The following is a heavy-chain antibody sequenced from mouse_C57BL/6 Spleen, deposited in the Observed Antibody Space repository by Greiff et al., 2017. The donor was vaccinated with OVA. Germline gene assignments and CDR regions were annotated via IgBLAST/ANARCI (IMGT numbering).Heavy chain of an antibody. D-gene: IGHD4-1*01. Sequence: QVQLKESGPGLVAPSQSLSITCTVSGFSLTSYAISWVRQPPGKGLEWLGVIWTGRGTNYNSALKSRLSISKDNSKSQVFLKMNSLQTDDTARYYCARNAGTRGYFDYWGQGTTLTVSS. CDR1: GFSLTSYA. CDR3: ARNAGTRGYFDY. V-gene: IGHV2-9-1*01. J-gene: IGHJ2*01. CDR2: IWTGRGT.